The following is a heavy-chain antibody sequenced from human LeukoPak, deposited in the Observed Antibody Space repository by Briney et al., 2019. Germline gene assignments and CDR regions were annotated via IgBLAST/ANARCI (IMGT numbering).Heavy chain of an antibody. CDR2: IYGGGST. Sequence: TGGSLRLSCAVSAFTVSSNYVSWVRQAPGKGLEWVSVIYGGGSTNYADSMKGRFTISRDNSKNTLYLQMNSLRAEDTAVYYCARDHSGSYQRAFDIWGQGTMVTVSS. CDR3: ARDHSGSYQRAFDI. CDR1: AFTVSSNY. D-gene: IGHD1-26*01. J-gene: IGHJ3*02. V-gene: IGHV3-66*02.